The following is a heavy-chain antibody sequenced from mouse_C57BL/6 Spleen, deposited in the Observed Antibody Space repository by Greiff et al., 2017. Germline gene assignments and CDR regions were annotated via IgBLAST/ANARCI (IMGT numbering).Heavy chain of an antibody. D-gene: IGHD1-1*01. CDR2: ISSGSSTI. V-gene: IGHV5-17*01. J-gene: IGHJ2*01. Sequence: VQLKESGGGLVKPGGSLKLSCAASGFTFSDYGMHWVRQAPEKGLEWVAYISSGSSTIYYADTVKGRFTISRDNAKNTLFLQMTSLRSEDTAMYYCARTRCYGSSLPLDYWGQGTTLTVSS. CDR3: ARTRCYGSSLPLDY. CDR1: GFTFSDYG.